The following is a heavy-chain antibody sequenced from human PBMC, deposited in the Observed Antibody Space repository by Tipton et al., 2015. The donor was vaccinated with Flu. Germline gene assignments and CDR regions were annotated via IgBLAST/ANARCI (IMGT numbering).Heavy chain of an antibody. D-gene: IGHD2-2*01. V-gene: IGHV1-18*01. CDR1: GYTFNTYG. J-gene: IGHJ4*02. CDR3: ARDMPQGVVVIPPAKRFDH. CDR2: ISPYTDNS. Sequence: QLVQSGGEVKPPGASVKVSCKTSGYTFNTYGISWVRQAPGRGLEWMGWISPYTDNSNYAQKFRGRVTLTTDTSTTTAYLEMRNLRLDDTAVYFCARDMPQGVVVIPPAKRFDHWGQGTLVSVSS.